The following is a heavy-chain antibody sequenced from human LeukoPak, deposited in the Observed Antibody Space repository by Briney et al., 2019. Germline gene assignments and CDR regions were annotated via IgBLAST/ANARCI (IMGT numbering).Heavy chain of an antibody. CDR3: AKESIDSLYYYDSSGYGNFDY. J-gene: IGHJ4*02. CDR1: GFTFSSYA. V-gene: IGHV3-23*01. D-gene: IGHD3-22*01. CDR2: ISGSGGST. Sequence: PGGSLRLSCAASGFTFSSYAMSWVRQAPGKGLEWVSAISGSGGSTYYADSVKGRFTISRDNSKNTLYLQMNSLRAEDTAVYYCAKESIDSLYYYDSSGYGNFDYWGQGTLVTVSS.